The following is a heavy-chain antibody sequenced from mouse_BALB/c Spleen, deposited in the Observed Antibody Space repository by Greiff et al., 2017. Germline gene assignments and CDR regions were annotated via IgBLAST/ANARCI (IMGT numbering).Heavy chain of an antibody. J-gene: IGHJ4*01. D-gene: IGHD2-4*01. V-gene: IGHV5-4*02. CDR1: GFTFSDYY. CDR3: ARDSSYDYRAMDY. Sequence: EVKLMESGGGLVKPGGSLKLSCAASGFTFSDYYMYWVRQTPEKRLEWVATISDGGSYTYYPDSAKGRFTISRDNAKNNLYLQMSSLKSEDTAMYYCARDSSYDYRAMDYWGQGTSVTVSS. CDR2: ISDGGSYT.